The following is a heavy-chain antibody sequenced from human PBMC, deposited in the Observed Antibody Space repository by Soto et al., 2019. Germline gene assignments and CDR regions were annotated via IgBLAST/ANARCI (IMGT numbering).Heavy chain of an antibody. J-gene: IGHJ4*02. CDR3: ARAPSGYYSPFDY. Sequence: QVQVVQSGGEVKKPGASVKLSCKGSGYTFTSHGVSWVRQAPGQGLEWMGWISGYNGNTKYAQKFQGRVTMTTDTSTSTAYMELKSLRSDDTAVYYGARAPSGYYSPFDYWGQGTLVTVSS. V-gene: IGHV1-18*01. CDR1: GYTFTSHG. CDR2: ISGYNGNT. D-gene: IGHD3-22*01.